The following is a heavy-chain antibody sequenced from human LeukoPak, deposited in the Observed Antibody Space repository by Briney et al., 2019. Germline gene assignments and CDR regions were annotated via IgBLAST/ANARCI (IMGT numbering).Heavy chain of an antibody. D-gene: IGHD6-19*01. CDR1: GFTFSSYA. Sequence: PGGSLRLSCAASGFTFSSYAMHWVRQAPGKGLEWVAVISYDGSNKYYADSVKGRFTISRDNSKNTLYLQMNSLRAEDTAVYYCASPGYSSGWSVYFDWGQGTLVTVSS. CDR3: ASPGYSSGWSVYFD. V-gene: IGHV3-30-3*01. J-gene: IGHJ4*02. CDR2: ISYDGSNK.